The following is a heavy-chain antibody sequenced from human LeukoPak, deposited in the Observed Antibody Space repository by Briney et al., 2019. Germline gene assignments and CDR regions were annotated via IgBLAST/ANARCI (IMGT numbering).Heavy chain of an antibody. CDR3: AKERGYYDSSGYPDY. CDR1: GFTFSSYA. CDR2: ISGSGGST. J-gene: IGHJ4*02. V-gene: IGHV3-23*01. Sequence: TGGSLRLSCAASGFTFSSYAMSWVRQAPGKGLEWVSAISGSGGSTYYADSVKGQFTISRDNSKNTLYLQMNSLRAEDTAVYYCAKERGYYDSSGYPDYWGQGTLVTVSS. D-gene: IGHD3-22*01.